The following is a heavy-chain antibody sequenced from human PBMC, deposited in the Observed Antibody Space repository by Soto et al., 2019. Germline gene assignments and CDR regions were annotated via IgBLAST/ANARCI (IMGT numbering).Heavy chain of an antibody. J-gene: IGHJ5*02. CDR3: ARVVNDYILGSYRLNWFYT. D-gene: IGHD3-16*02. V-gene: IGHV1-18*01. Sequence: ASVKVSCKASGYTFTSYGISWVRQAPGQGLEWMGWISAYNGNTNYAQKLQGRVTMTTDTSTSTAYMELRSLRSDDTAVYYCARVVNDYILGSYRLNWFYTWGQGNLLPISS. CDR1: GYTFTSYG. CDR2: ISAYNGNT.